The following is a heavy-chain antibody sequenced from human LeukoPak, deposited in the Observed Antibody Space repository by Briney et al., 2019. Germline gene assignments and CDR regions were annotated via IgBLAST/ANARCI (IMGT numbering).Heavy chain of an antibody. CDR2: IYYSGTT. D-gene: IGHD2-15*01. CDR1: GGSISSGDFY. CDR3: ARYHQPSGPNWLDR. J-gene: IGHJ5*02. V-gene: IGHV4-31*03. Sequence: SQTLSLTCTVSGGSISSGDFYWSWIRQHPGKGLEWIGYIYYSGTTYYSPSLKSRVTISLDTTKNQFSLSLSSVTAADTAVYYCARYHQPSGPNWLDRWGQGTLVTVSS.